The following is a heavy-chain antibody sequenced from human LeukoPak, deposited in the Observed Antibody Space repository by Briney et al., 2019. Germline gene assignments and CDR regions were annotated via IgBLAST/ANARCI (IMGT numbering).Heavy chain of an antibody. J-gene: IGHJ4*02. D-gene: IGHD4-17*01. Sequence: EASVKVSCKASGGTFSSYAISWVRRAPGQGLEWMGGIIPIFGTANYAQKFQGRVTITADKSTSTAYMELSSLRSEDTAVYYCAGSGTVISYYFDYWGQGALVTVSS. CDR1: GGTFSSYA. V-gene: IGHV1-69*06. CDR2: IIPIFGTA. CDR3: AGSGTVISYYFDY.